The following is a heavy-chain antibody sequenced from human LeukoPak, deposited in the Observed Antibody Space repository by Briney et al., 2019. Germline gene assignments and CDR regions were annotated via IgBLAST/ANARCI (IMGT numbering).Heavy chain of an antibody. V-gene: IGHV4-4*02. CDR3: AGMYGSGSYLYWFDP. J-gene: IGHJ5*02. Sequence: SGTLSLTCAVSGGSISSSNWWSWVRQPPGKGLEWIGEIYHSGSTNYNPSLKSRVTISVDTSKNQFSLKLSSVTAADTAVYYCAGMYGSGSYLYWFDPWGQGTLVTVSS. CDR2: IYHSGST. D-gene: IGHD3-10*01. CDR1: GGSISSSNW.